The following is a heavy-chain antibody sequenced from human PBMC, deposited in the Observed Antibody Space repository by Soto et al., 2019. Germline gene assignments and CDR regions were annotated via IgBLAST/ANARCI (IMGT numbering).Heavy chain of an antibody. CDR3: AKGGQLRTEGGGY. D-gene: IGHD2-2*01. CDR2: ISWNSGSI. CDR1: GFTFDDYA. J-gene: IGHJ4*02. Sequence: EVQLVESGGGLVQPGRSLRLSCAASGFTFDDYAMHWVRQAPGKGLEWVSGISWNSGSIRYADSVKGRFTISRDNAKNSLYLQMNSRRTEDTALYYCAKGGQLRTEGGGYWGQGTLVTVSS. V-gene: IGHV3-9*01.